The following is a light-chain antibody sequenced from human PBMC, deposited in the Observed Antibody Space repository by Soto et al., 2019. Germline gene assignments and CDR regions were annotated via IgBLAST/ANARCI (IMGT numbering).Light chain of an antibody. V-gene: IGKV1-5*03. CDR1: QSISNC. CDR3: QQYNSSWT. CDR2: TAS. J-gene: IGKJ1*01. Sequence: DIQMTQSPSTLSASVGDRVTITCRASQSISNCLAWYQQKPGKAPNLLIYTASSLEDGVPSRFSGSGSGTEFTLTISSLQPDDFATYYCQQYNSSWTFGQGTQVEIK.